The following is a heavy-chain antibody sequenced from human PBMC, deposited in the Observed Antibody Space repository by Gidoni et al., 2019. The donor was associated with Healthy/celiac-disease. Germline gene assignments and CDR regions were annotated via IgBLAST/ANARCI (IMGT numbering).Heavy chain of an antibody. J-gene: IGHJ6*02. CDR2: IYHSGST. Sequence: QVQLQASGLGLVNPSGTLSLTCAASGGSLSSSNWWMWVRQPPGKGLEWIGEIYHSGSTNYNPSLKSRVTISVDKSKNQFSLKLSSVTAADTAVYYCAGNTLPAYYYGMDVWGQGTTVTVSS. CDR3: AGNTLPAYYYGMDV. D-gene: IGHD2-15*01. V-gene: IGHV4-4*02. CDR1: GGSLSSSNW.